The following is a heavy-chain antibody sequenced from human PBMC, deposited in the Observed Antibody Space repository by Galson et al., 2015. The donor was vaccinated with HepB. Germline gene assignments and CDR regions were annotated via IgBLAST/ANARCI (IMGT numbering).Heavy chain of an antibody. CDR2: ITSSSTYT. D-gene: IGHD6-13*01. J-gene: IGHJ4*02. Sequence: SLRLSCAASGFTFRDDYMSGIRQAPGKGLEWVSYITSSSTYTNYADSVKGRFTISRDNAKNSLYLQMNSLRGEDTAVYYCARLDSSWFFDFWGQGSLVTVSS. CDR1: GFTFRDDY. CDR3: ARLDSSWFFDF. V-gene: IGHV3-11*06.